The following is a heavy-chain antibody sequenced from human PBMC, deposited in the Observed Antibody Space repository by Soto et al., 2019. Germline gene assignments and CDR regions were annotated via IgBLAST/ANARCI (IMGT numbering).Heavy chain of an antibody. Sequence: QITLKESGPTLVKPTQTLTLTCTFSGFSLSTSGVGVGWIRQPPGKALEWLALIYWDDDKRYSPSLKSRLTITKDTSKNQVVLTMTNMDPVDTATYYCAHAPAGYYDSSGYYYYFDYWGQGTLVTVSS. CDR3: AHAPAGYYDSSGYYYYFDY. CDR1: GFSLSTSGVG. CDR2: IYWDDDK. J-gene: IGHJ4*02. V-gene: IGHV2-5*02. D-gene: IGHD3-22*01.